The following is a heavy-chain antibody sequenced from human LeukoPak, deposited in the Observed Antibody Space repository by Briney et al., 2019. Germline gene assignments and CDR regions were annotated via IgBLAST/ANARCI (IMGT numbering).Heavy chain of an antibody. CDR3: ARPGDCYSHCYFDY. D-gene: IGHD2-21*02. V-gene: IGHV4-39*01. Sequence: PSETLSLTCTVSGGSISSGGYYWSWIRQPPGKGLEWIGSIYYSGSTYYNPSLKSRVTISVDTSKNQFSLKLSSVTAADTAVYYCARPGDCYSHCYFDYWGQGTLVTVSS. CDR1: GGSISSGGYY. CDR2: IYYSGST. J-gene: IGHJ4*02.